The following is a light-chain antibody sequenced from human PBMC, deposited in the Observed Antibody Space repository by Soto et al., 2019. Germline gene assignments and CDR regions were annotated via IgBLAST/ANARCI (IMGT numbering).Light chain of an antibody. Sequence: EIVLTQSPGTLSLSPGERDTLSCRASQNVGGRFLAWYQQKPGQAPRLLINVASTRATGIPDGFSGSGSGTDFTLTISRLEPEDFAVYYCQQYGTSPIAFGQGTRLEIK. CDR3: QQYGTSPIA. CDR2: VAS. V-gene: IGKV3-20*01. J-gene: IGKJ5*01. CDR1: QNVGGRF.